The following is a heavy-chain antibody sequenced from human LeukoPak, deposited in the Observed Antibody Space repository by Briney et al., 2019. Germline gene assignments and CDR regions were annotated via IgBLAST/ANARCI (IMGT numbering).Heavy chain of an antibody. CDR3: VREERYGGNYDY. CDR2: IDQDGSEK. J-gene: IGHJ4*02. V-gene: IGHV3-7*01. CDR1: GFSLSSHW. Sequence: PGGSLRLSCAASGFSLSSHWMSWVRQAPGKGMEWVADIDQDGSEKYYVDSVMGRFTISRDNAQNSLYLQMISLRAEDTAVDYCVREERYGGNYDYWGQGSLVTVS. D-gene: IGHD1-1*01.